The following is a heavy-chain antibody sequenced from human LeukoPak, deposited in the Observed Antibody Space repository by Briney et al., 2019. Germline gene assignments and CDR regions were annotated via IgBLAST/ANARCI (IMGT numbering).Heavy chain of an antibody. Sequence: PGGSLRLSCVASGFTLRSYWMNWVRQAPGKGREWVANIKKDGSQKYYVDSVKGRFTISRDNAKNSVYLQMNSLRVEDTAVYYCARGSVVDEGLPDYWGQGTLVTVSS. J-gene: IGHJ4*02. CDR2: IKKDGSQK. V-gene: IGHV3-7*01. CDR3: ARGSVVDEGLPDY. D-gene: IGHD2-15*01. CDR1: GFTLRSYW.